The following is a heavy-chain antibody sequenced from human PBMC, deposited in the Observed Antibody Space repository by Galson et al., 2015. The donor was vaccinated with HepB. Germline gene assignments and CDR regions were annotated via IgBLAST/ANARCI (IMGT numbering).Heavy chain of an antibody. CDR3: ARTYNYYDSSGGWFDP. J-gene: IGHJ5*02. V-gene: IGHV2-70*01. CDR2: IDWDNDK. D-gene: IGHD3-22*01. CDR1: GFSLSTSGMC. Sequence: ALVKPTQTLTLTCTFSGFSLSTSGMCVSWIRQPPGKALEWLALIDWDNDKYYSTSLKTRLTISKDTSKNQVVLTMTNMDPVDTATYHCARTYNYYDSSGGWFDPWGQGTLVTVSS.